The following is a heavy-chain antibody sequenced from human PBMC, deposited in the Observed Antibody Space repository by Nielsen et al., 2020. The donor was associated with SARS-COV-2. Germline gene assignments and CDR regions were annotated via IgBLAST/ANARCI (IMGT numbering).Heavy chain of an antibody. Sequence: GGSLRLSCAASGFTFSSYSMNWVRQAPGKGLEWVSSISSSSSYIYYADSVKGRFTISRDNAKNSLYLQMNSLRAEDTAVYYCAKELDGYNWFDPWGQGTLVTVSS. J-gene: IGHJ5*02. V-gene: IGHV3-21*04. CDR1: GFTFSSYS. CDR3: AKELDGYNWFDP. D-gene: IGHD5-24*01. CDR2: ISSSSSYI.